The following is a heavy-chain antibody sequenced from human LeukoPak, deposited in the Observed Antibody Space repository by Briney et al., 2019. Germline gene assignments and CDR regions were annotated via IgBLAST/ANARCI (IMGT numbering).Heavy chain of an antibody. D-gene: IGHD3-16*01. CDR1: GGSISSDDYY. J-gene: IGHJ4*02. CDR3: ARGGSVHYFDY. V-gene: IGHV4-30-4*08. Sequence: PSETLSLTCTVSGGSISSDDYYWSWIRQPPGKGLEWIGYIYYSGSTYYNPSLKSRVTISVDTSKNQFSLKLSSVTAADTAVYYCARGGSVHYFDYWGQGTLVTVSS. CDR2: IYYSGST.